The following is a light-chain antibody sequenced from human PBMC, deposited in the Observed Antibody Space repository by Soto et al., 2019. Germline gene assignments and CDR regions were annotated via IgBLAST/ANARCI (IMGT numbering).Light chain of an antibody. CDR2: DAS. Sequence: EIVMTQSPASLSVSAGERATLSCRARQSVRSNLAWYQQKPGQAPRLRIYDASTRATGSPATFSGSGSETEFLVTLSGLRPEVFGVYLCQRYKNWCPITLGQGKRLEI. V-gene: IGKV3D-15*01. CDR3: QRYKNWCPIT. J-gene: IGKJ5*01. CDR1: QSVRSN.